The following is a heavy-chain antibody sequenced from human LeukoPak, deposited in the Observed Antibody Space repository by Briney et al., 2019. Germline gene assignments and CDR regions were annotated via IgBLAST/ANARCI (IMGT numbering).Heavy chain of an antibody. J-gene: IGHJ5*02. CDR1: GYTFTSYA. CDR3: ARDGLTGTTGDWFDP. D-gene: IGHD1-7*01. CDR2: ISAYNGNT. V-gene: IGHV1-18*01. Sequence: ASVKVSCKASGYTFTSYAMNWVRQAPGQGLEWMGWISAYNGNTNYAQKLQGRVTMTTDTSTSTAHMELRSLRSDDTAVYYCARDGLTGTTGDWFDPWGQGTLVTVSS.